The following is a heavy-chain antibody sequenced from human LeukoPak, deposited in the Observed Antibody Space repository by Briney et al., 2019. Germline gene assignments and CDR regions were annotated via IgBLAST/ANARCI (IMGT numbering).Heavy chain of an antibody. CDR1: GFTFSSYG. Sequence: GGSLRLSCAASGFTFSSYGMSWVRQAPGKGLEWVSAISGSGGSTYYADSVKGRFTISRDNSKNTLYLQMNSLRTEDTALYYCAKDGGGNYYYYMDVWGKGTTVTVSS. CDR3: AKDGGGNYYYYMDV. CDR2: ISGSGGST. V-gene: IGHV3-23*01. D-gene: IGHD1-26*01. J-gene: IGHJ6*03.